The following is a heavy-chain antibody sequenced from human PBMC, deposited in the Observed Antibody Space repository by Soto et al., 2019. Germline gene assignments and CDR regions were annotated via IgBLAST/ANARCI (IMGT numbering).Heavy chain of an antibody. V-gene: IGHV4-39*01. Sequence: NPSETLSLTCTVSGGSISSSSYYWGWIRQPLGKRLEWIGSIYYSGSTYYNPSLKSRVTISVDTSKNQFSLKLSSVTAADTAVYYCARIEGTLVDYWGQGTLVTVSS. J-gene: IGHJ4*02. CDR2: IYYSGST. CDR3: ARIEGTLVDY. CDR1: GGSISSSSYY. D-gene: IGHD2-21*01.